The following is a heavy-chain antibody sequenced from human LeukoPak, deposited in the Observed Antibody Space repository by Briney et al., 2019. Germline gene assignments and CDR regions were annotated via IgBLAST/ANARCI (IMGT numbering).Heavy chain of an antibody. V-gene: IGHV4-59*08. CDR1: GDSISAYY. CDR2: AHKTGGI. Sequence: SETLSLTCTVSGDSISAYYWSWVRQPPGKGLEWIAFAHKTGGINYNPSLKSRATISMDTSNSQFSLHVNSVTAADTAVYYCTKYGGSPANYFDSWGPGTLVTVSP. J-gene: IGHJ4*02. D-gene: IGHD1-26*01. CDR3: TKYGGSPANYFDS.